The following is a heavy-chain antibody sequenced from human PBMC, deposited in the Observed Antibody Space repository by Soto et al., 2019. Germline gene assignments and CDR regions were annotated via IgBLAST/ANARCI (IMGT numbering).Heavy chain of an antibody. D-gene: IGHD1-1*01. CDR1: GASISGFY. Sequence: QVQQQESGPGLVKPSETLSLTCTVSGASISGFYWSWIRKSAGKGLEWIGRIYATGTTDYNPSLKSRVMMSVDTSNKQCPLKLRSVTAADTAVYYCVRDGTKTLRDWFDPWGQGMSVTVSS. V-gene: IGHV4-4*07. CDR2: IYATGTT. CDR3: VRDGTKTLRDWFDP. J-gene: IGHJ5*02.